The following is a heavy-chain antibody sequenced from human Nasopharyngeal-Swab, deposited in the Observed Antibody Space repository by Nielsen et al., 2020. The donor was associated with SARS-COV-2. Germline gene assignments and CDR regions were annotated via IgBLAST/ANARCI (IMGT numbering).Heavy chain of an antibody. CDR3: ARGYYDSLR. CDR2: IYSGGSA. J-gene: IGHJ4*02. V-gene: IGHV3-66*01. D-gene: IGHD3-22*01. Sequence: VRQMPGKGLEWVSVIYSGGSAYYADSVKGRFTISRDNSKNTLYLQMNSLRAEDTAVYYCARGYYDSLRWGQGPLVTVSS.